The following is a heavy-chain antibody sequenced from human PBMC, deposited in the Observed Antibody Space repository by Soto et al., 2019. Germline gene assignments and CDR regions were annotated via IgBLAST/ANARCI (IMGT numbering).Heavy chain of an antibody. D-gene: IGHD2-2*01. CDR1: GGSFSGYY. J-gene: IGHJ4*02. V-gene: IGHV4-34*01. CDR2: ISHSGST. CDR3: ARVRDIVVVPAAGFDY. Sequence: QVQLQQWGAGLLKPSETLSLTCAVYGGSFSGYYWSWIRQPPGKGLEWIGEISHSGSTNYNPSLKSRGTISVDTSKNQFSLKLSSVTAADTAVYYCARVRDIVVVPAAGFDYWGQGTLVTVSS.